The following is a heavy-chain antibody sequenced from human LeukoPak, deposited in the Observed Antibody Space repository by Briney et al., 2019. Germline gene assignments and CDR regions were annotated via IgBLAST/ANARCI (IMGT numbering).Heavy chain of an antibody. CDR3: ARGRGSYSLDY. CDR2: ISGNGDST. J-gene: IGHJ4*02. CDR1: GFTFSSYW. Sequence: GGSLRLSCAASGFTFSSYWMSWVRQAPGKGLEWVSAISGNGDSTYYADSVKGRLTISRDNSKNTLYLQMNSLRAEDTAVYNCARGRGSYSLDYWGQGTLVTVSS. V-gene: IGHV3-23*01. D-gene: IGHD3-10*01.